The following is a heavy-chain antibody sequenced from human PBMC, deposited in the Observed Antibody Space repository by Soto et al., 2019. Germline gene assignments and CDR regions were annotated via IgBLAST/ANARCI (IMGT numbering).Heavy chain of an antibody. CDR2: INPSGGST. CDR3: ARGYYDVLTGHYPLDY. J-gene: IGHJ4*02. V-gene: IGHV1-46*01. D-gene: IGHD3-9*01. CDR1: GYTLTSYY. Sequence: QVQLVQSGAEVKKPGASVKVSCKASGYTLTSYYMHWVRQAPGQGLAWMGIINPSGGSTSYAQNYQGRITMTRDTSTTTVYMELSSLRSEDTAVYFCARGYYDVLTGHYPLDYWGQGTLVTVSS.